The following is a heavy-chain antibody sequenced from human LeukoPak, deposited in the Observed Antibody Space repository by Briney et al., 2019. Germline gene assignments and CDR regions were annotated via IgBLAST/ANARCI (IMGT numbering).Heavy chain of an antibody. J-gene: IGHJ6*03. CDR2: IIPIFGTA. CDR1: GGTFSSYA. CDR3: ARDLGGSYYYYYYMDV. V-gene: IGHV1-69*05. Sequence: GASVKVSCKASGGTFSSYAISWVRQAPGQGLEWMGGIIPIFGTANYAQKLQGRVTMTTDTSTSTAYMELRSLRSDDTAVYYCARDLGGSYYYYYYMDVWGKGTTVTVSS. D-gene: IGHD1-26*01.